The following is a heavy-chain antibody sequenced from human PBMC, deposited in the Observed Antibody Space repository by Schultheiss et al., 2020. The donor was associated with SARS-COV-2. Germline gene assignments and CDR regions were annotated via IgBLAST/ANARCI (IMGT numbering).Heavy chain of an antibody. CDR1: GFTFSSYD. CDR3: ARDFRNQLLYRTQRAFDI. Sequence: GGSLRLSCATSGFTFSSYDMHWVRQAPGKGLEWVAVISYDGSNKYYGDSVKGRFTISRDNSKNTLYVQMNSLRAEDTAVYYCARDFRNQLLYRTQRAFDIWGQGTMVTVSS. V-gene: IGHV3-30*03. D-gene: IGHD2-2*02. J-gene: IGHJ3*02. CDR2: ISYDGSNK.